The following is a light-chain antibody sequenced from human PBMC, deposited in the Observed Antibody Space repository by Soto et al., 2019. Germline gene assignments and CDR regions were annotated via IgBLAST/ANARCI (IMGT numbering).Light chain of an antibody. CDR2: DAS. Sequence: EVVLTQSPATLPLSPGERATLSCRASQSVGKFLAWYQQRPAQAPRPLIFDASNRATGIPNRFSGSGSGTDFTLTISRLEPEDFAVYYCQQYGNSPQTFGQGTKVDIK. CDR1: QSVGKF. J-gene: IGKJ1*01. V-gene: IGKV3-20*01. CDR3: QQYGNSPQT.